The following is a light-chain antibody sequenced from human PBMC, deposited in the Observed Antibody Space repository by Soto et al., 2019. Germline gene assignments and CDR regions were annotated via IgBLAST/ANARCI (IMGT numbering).Light chain of an antibody. CDR1: SNGIGNDNF. Sequence: QSLLTQPASVFESPGQSITISCTGTSNGIGNDNFVSWYQQHPGKAPKLLIYEASERPSGVSNRFSGSKSGYTASLTISGLQAEDEADYYCCAYAGTGTFYVFGPGTRSPS. CDR2: EAS. J-gene: IGLJ1*01. V-gene: IGLV2-23*01. CDR3: CAYAGTGTFYV.